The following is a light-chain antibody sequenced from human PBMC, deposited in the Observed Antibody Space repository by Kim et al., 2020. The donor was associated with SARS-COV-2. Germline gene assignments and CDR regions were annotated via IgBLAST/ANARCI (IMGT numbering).Light chain of an antibody. J-gene: IGKJ1*01. V-gene: IGKV3-15*01. CDR2: GAS. CDR1: QSISSN. CDR3: QQYNRA. Sequence: ATLSVSPGDRATLSCRASQSISSNLAWYQQKPGQAPRLLIYGASTRATGVPARFNGSGSGTEFTLTISSLQSEDFAVYYCQQYNRAFGQGTKLEI.